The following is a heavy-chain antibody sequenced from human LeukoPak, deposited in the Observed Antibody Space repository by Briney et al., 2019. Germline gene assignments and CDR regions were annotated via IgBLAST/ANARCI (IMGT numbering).Heavy chain of an antibody. CDR3: AKDLKGPIAVAGTFDY. CDR2: ISGSGGST. CDR1: GFTFSSYA. Sequence: GGSLRLFCAASGFTFSSYAMSWVRQAPGKGLEWVSAISGSGGSTYYADSVKGRFTISRDNSKNTLYLQMNSLRAEDTAVYYCAKDLKGPIAVAGTFDYWGQGTLVTVSS. J-gene: IGHJ4*02. V-gene: IGHV3-23*01. D-gene: IGHD6-19*01.